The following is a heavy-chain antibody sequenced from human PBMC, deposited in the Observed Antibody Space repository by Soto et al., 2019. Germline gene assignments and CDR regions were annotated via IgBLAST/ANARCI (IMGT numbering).Heavy chain of an antibody. CDR3: ARLSYSSSPYYYGMDV. V-gene: IGHV4-39*01. J-gene: IGHJ6*02. CDR2: IYYSGST. CDR1: GGSISSSSYY. Sequence: PSETLSLTCTVSGGSISSSSYYWGWIRQPPGKGLEWIGSIYYSGSTYYNPSLKSRVTISVDTSKNQFSLKLSSVTAADTAVYYCARLSYSSSPYYYGMDVWGQGTTVT. D-gene: IGHD6-6*01.